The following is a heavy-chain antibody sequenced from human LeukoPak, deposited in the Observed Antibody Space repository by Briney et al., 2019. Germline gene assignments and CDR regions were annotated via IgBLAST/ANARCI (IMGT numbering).Heavy chain of an antibody. V-gene: IGHV1-2*06. Sequence: GASVKVSCKTSGYTFSGYFIHCVRQAAGQGLEWMGRINAGSGGPEYAEDFQGRVTMTRDTSITTASMELSGLTSDDTAIYYCARDLSSTPHWELDYWGQGTLVTVSS. CDR2: INAGSGGP. J-gene: IGHJ4*02. D-gene: IGHD7-27*01. CDR1: GYTFSGYF. CDR3: ARDLSSTPHWELDY.